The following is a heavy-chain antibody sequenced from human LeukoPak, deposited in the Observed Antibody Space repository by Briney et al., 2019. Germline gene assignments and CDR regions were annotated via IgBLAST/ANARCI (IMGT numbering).Heavy chain of an antibody. Sequence: SETLSLTCTVSGGSISSSSYYWGWIRQPPGKGLEWIGSIYYSGSTYYNPSLKSRVTISVDTSKNQFSLKLSSVTAADTAVYYCARVGGRILYYYGSGSHRPNFDYWGQGTLVTVSS. CDR3: ARVGGRILYYYGSGSHRPNFDY. V-gene: IGHV4-39*07. D-gene: IGHD3-10*01. CDR2: IYYSGST. J-gene: IGHJ4*02. CDR1: GGSISSSSYY.